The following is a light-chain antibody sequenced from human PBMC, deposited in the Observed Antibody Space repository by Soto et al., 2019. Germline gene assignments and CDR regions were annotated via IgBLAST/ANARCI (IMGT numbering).Light chain of an antibody. J-gene: IGKJ4*01. CDR2: KAS. CDR3: QQYYSYPLT. CDR1: QSISSW. V-gene: IGKV1-5*03. Sequence: DIPMTQSPSTQSASVGDRVTITCRASQSISSWLAWYQQKPGKAPKLLIYKASSLESGVPSRFSGSGSGTEFTLTISSLQPDYFATYYCQQYYSYPLTFGGGTKVEIK.